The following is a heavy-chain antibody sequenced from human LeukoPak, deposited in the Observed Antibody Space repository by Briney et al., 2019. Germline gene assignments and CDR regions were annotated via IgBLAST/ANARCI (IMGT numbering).Heavy chain of an antibody. Sequence: PGGPLRLSCAASGFTFSSYWMSWVRQAPGKGLEWVANIKQDGSEKYYVDSVKGRFTISRDNAKNSLYLQMNSLRAEDTAVYYCARDRWFGELFLSFDYWGQGTLVTVSS. D-gene: IGHD3-10*01. CDR2: IKQDGSEK. J-gene: IGHJ4*02. V-gene: IGHV3-7*01. CDR3: ARDRWFGELFLSFDY. CDR1: GFTFSSYW.